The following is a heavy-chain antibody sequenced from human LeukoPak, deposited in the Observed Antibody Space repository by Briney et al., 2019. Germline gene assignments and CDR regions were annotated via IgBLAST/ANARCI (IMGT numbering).Heavy chain of an antibody. CDR2: ISSSSSYI. D-gene: IGHD2-2*01. CDR1: GFTFSSYS. J-gene: IGHJ4*02. CDR3: ATFPIVVALSGFDY. V-gene: IGHV3-21*01. Sequence: GGSLRLSCAASGFTFSSYSMNWVRQAPGKGLEWVSSISSSSSYIYYADSVKGRFTISRDNAKNSLYLQMNSLRAEDTAVYYCATFPIVVALSGFDYWGQGTLVTVSS.